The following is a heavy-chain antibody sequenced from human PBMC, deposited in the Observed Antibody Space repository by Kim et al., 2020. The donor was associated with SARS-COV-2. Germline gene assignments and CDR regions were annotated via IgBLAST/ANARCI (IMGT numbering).Heavy chain of an antibody. CDR3: ARVMGYGSGSYLYYFDY. J-gene: IGHJ4*02. D-gene: IGHD3-10*01. V-gene: IGHV3-21*01. CDR2: ISSSSSYI. Sequence: GGSLRLSCAASGFTFSDYSMNWVRQAPGKGLEWVASISSSSSYIYYAYAVKGRFTISRDNAKNSQYLQMNSLRAEDTAVYYCARVMGYGSGSYLYYFDYWGQGTLVTVSS. CDR1: GFTFSDYS.